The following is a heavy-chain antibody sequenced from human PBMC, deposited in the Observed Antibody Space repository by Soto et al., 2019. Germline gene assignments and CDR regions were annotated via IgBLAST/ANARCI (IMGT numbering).Heavy chain of an antibody. Sequence: ASVKVSCKASGYTFTSYAMHWVRQAPGQRLEWMGWINAGNGNTKYSQKFQGRVTITRDTSASTAYMELSSLRSDDTAVYYCARGPSAYYDYVWGSYRYDNWFDPWGQGTLVTVSS. CDR3: ARGPSAYYDYVWGSYRYDNWFDP. V-gene: IGHV1-3*01. CDR2: INAGNGNT. CDR1: GYTFTSYA. J-gene: IGHJ5*02. D-gene: IGHD3-16*02.